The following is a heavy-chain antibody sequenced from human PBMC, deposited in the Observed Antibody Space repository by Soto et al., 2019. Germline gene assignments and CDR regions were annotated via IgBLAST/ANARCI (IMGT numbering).Heavy chain of an antibody. J-gene: IGHJ2*01. D-gene: IGHD1-26*01. CDR1: GFTVSTNY. CDR2: LYSGGSS. CDR3: ERHIASGRNKHWYFDL. Sequence: RVSLRLSYSASGFTVSTNYMSWVRQAPGKGLEWVSVLYSGGSSYYADSVKGRFTISRDNSKNTLYLQMNTVRAEDTATYFCERHIASGRNKHWYFDLWGRGTLVTVSS. V-gene: IGHV3-66*04.